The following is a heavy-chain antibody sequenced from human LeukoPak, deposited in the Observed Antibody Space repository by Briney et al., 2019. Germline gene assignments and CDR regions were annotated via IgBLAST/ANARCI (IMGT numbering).Heavy chain of an antibody. V-gene: IGHV1-2*02. Sequence: GASVKVSCKASGHPYTDYYMHWVRQAPGRGWDWMGWINPNSGGSNYAQKFQGRVTMTRDTSNSTAYMELSSRRSQDTALYYCTRGLSIATRPAYYIDYWGEGTLVTVSA. D-gene: IGHD6-6*01. CDR3: TRGLSIATRPAYYIDY. CDR1: GHPYTDYY. J-gene: IGHJ4*02. CDR2: INPNSGGS.